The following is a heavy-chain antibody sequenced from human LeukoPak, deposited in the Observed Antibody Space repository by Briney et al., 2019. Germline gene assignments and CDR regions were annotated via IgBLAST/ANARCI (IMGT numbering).Heavy chain of an antibody. CDR3: ARDRAVAGLLDY. D-gene: IGHD6-19*01. J-gene: IGHJ4*02. CDR2: INQDGTEK. V-gene: IGHV3-7*01. Sequence: PGGSLRLSCAASGFTFSTYAMNWVRQAPGKGLEWVANINQDGTEKQYVDSVKGRFTISRDNAKNSLYLQMNSLRAEDTAVYYCARDRAVAGLLDYWGQGTLVTVSS. CDR1: GFTFSTYA.